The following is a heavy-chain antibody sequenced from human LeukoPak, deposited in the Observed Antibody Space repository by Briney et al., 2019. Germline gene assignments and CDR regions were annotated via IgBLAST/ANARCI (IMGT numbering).Heavy chain of an antibody. V-gene: IGHV4-39*01. CDR3: ASPSVGATTGIDY. CDR1: GGSISSSSYY. Sequence: PSETLSLTCTVSGGSISSSSYYWGWIRQLPGKGLEWIGSIYYSGSTYYNPSLKSRVTISVDTSKKQFSLKLSSVTAADTAVYYCASPSVGATTGIDYWGQGTLVTVSS. CDR2: IYYSGST. J-gene: IGHJ4*02. D-gene: IGHD1-26*01.